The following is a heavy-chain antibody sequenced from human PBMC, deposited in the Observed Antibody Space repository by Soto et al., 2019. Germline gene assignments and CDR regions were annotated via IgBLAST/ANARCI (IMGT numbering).Heavy chain of an antibody. V-gene: IGHV1-69*06. CDR1: GGTFSSYA. CDR3: ARSSPGIAAAGSYYYGMDV. CDR2: FIPIFGTA. D-gene: IGHD6-13*01. Sequence: QVQLVQSGAEVKKPGSSVKVSCKASGGTFSSYAISWVRQAPGQGLEWMGGFIPIFGTANYAQKFQGRVTITADKSTSTAYMELSSLRSEDTAVYYCARSSPGIAAAGSYYYGMDVWGQGTTVTVSS. J-gene: IGHJ6*02.